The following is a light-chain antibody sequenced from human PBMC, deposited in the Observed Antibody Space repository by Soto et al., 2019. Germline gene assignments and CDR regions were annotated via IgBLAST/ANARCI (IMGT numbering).Light chain of an antibody. V-gene: IGLV2-14*01. CDR1: SSDVGAYNY. CDR3: CSYTTSNTLV. CDR2: HVT. J-gene: IGLJ1*01. Sequence: QSVLTQPASVSGSLGQSITISCSGTSSDVGAYNYVSWYQQYPGKAPKLMIYHVTDRPSGVSNRFSGSKSGNTASLTISGLQADYEADYYCCSYTTSNTLVFGTGTEVTVL.